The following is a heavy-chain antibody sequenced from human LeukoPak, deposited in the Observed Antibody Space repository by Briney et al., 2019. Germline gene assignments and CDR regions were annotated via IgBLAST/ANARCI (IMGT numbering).Heavy chain of an antibody. V-gene: IGHV3-23*01. J-gene: IGHJ5*01. D-gene: IGHD2-21*01. CDR3: VKDPRDTYGTNWFVS. CDR2: ISGTGGAT. CDR1: GFSFGNYA. Sequence: PGGSLRLACVASGFSFGNYAMSWVRQAPGKGLQWVSQISGTGGATWYAGFARDRFTISRDNSKKTLYLQMSGLRVEDTAMYYCVKDPRDTYGTNWFVSWGQGTLRIVSS.